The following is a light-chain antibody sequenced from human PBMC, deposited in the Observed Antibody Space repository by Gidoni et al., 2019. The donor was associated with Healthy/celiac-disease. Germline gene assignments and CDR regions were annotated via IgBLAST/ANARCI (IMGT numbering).Light chain of an antibody. V-gene: IGKV2-28*01. J-gene: IGKJ3*01. Sequence: DIVMTQSPLYLPVTPGEPASISCRSSQSLLHSNGYNYLDWYLQKPGQSPQLLIYLGSNRASGVPDRFSGSGSGTDFTLKISRVEAEDVGFYYCMQALQTPLFTFGPGTKVDIK. CDR2: LGS. CDR1: QSLLHSNGYNY. CDR3: MQALQTPLFT.